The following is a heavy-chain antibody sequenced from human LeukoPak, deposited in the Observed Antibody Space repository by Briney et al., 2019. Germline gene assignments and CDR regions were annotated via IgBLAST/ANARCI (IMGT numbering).Heavy chain of an antibody. V-gene: IGHV4-61*02. Sequence: SQTLSLTCTVSGGSISSGSYYWSWIRQPAGKGLEWIGRIYTSGSTNYNPSLKSRVTISVDTSKNQFSLKLSSVTAADTAVYYCARDDGGYSGYDMVPGFDYWGQGTLVTVSS. J-gene: IGHJ4*02. D-gene: IGHD5-12*01. CDR2: IYTSGST. CDR1: GGSISSGSYY. CDR3: ARDDGGYSGYDMVPGFDY.